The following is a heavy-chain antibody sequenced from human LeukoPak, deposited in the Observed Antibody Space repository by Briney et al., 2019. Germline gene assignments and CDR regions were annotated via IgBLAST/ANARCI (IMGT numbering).Heavy chain of an antibody. D-gene: IGHD6-13*01. J-gene: IGHJ4*02. CDR2: ISSSSSYI. V-gene: IGHV3-21*01. CDR1: GFTFSSYS. Sequence: GGSLRLSCAASGFTFSSYSMSWVRQAPGKGLEWVSSISSSSSYIYYADSVKGRFTISRDNAKNSLYLQMNSLRAEDTAVYYCARGLRYSSSWYLSPFDYWGQGTLVTVSS. CDR3: ARGLRYSSSWYLSPFDY.